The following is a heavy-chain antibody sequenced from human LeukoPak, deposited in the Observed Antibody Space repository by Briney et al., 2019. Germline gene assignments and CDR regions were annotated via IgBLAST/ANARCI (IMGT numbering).Heavy chain of an antibody. CDR1: GYTFTGYH. D-gene: IGHD4-17*01. CDR2: INPDRGGT. J-gene: IGHJ4*02. Sequence: ASVKVSCXASGYTFTGYHLHWVRQAPGQGLEWMGRINPDRGGTDYAQKFQGRVTMTGDTSIGTAYMELSRLRSDDTAIYYCASGTYGDYSLDFWGQGTLVTVSS. CDR3: ASGTYGDYSLDF. V-gene: IGHV1-2*06.